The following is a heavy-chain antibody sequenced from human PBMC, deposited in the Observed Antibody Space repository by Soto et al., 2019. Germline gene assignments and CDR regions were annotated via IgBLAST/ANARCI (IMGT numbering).Heavy chain of an antibody. D-gene: IGHD3-22*01. CDR1: GFTFSSYA. CDR3: AKDPLYYDSSNSDWFDP. V-gene: IGHV3-23*01. J-gene: IGHJ5*02. Sequence: PGGSLRLSCAASGFTFSSYAMSWVRQAPGKGLEWVSVISGSGGGTYYADSVKGRFTISRDNSKNTLYLQMNSLRAEDTAVYYCAKDPLYYDSSNSDWFDPWGQGTLVTVSS. CDR2: ISGSGGGT.